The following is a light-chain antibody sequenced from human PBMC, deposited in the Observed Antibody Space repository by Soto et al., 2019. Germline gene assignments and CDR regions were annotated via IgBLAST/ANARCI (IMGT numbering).Light chain of an antibody. CDR2: KAS. CDR1: QTISSW. V-gene: IGKV1-5*03. Sequence: DIQMTQSPSTLSGSVVDRVTITCLASQTISSWLAGYQQKPGKAPKLLIYKASTLKSGVPSRFSGSGSGTEFTLTISSLQPDDFATYYCQHYNSYSEAFGQGTKVDIK. CDR3: QHYNSYSEA. J-gene: IGKJ1*01.